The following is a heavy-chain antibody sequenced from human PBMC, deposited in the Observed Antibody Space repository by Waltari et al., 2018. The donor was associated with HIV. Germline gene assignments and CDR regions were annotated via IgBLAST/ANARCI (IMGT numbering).Heavy chain of an antibody. CDR2: IYSGGST. CDR1: GFTVSSNY. CDR3: ASIAYCGGDCYPRGMDV. Sequence: EVQLVESGGGLVQPGGSLRLSCAASGFTVSSNYMSWVRQAPGKGLEWVSVIYSGGSTYYADSVKGRVTISRDNSKNTLYLQMNSLRAEDTAVYYGASIAYCGGDCYPRGMDVWGQGTTVTVSS. J-gene: IGHJ6*02. D-gene: IGHD2-21*02. V-gene: IGHV3-66*01.